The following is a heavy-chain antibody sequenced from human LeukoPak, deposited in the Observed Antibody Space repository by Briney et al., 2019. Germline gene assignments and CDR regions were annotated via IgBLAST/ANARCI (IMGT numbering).Heavy chain of an antibody. D-gene: IGHD4-17*01. CDR2: IYSSGTT. J-gene: IGHJ4*02. V-gene: IGHV4-59*01. CDR1: GASFSSYY. CDR3: ARDTTAAV. Sequence: SETLSLTCTVSGASFSSYYWTWIRQPPGKGLEWIGNIYSSGTTNYNPSLKSRVTISVDTSKNQFSLKVTSVTAADTAVYYCARDTTAAVWGRGTLVTVSS.